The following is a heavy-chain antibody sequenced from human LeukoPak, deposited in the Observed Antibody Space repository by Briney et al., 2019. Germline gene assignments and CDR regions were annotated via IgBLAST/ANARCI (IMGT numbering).Heavy chain of an antibody. D-gene: IGHD3-3*01. CDR3: ERTANFADGDYFDY. Sequence: GGSLRLSCAVSGFTFSSYTMNWVRQAPGKGLEWVSSISGSSTLKYYADSVKGRFTISRDNSKNTMYLQMNSLRAEDTALYYGERTANFADGDYFDYWGREPVVSVSS. J-gene: IGHJ4*02. CDR1: GFTFSSYT. V-gene: IGHV3-21*01. CDR2: ISGSSTLK.